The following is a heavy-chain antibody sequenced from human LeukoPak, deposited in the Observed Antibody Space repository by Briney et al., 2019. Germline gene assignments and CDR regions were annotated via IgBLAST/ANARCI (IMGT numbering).Heavy chain of an antibody. J-gene: IGHJ5*02. CDR3: AKHPYYQDSLDNWFDP. V-gene: IGHV3-30*02. CDR1: GFTFSSYG. Sequence: GSLRLSCAASGFTFSSYGMHWVRQAPGKGLEWVAFIRYDGSNKYYAESVKGRLTISRDNSKNTLYLQMNSLRAEDTAVYYCAKHPYYQDSLDNWFDPWGQGTQVTVSS. CDR2: IRYDGSNK. D-gene: IGHD3-22*01.